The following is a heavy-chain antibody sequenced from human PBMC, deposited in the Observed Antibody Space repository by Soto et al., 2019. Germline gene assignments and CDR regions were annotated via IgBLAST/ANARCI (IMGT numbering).Heavy chain of an antibody. V-gene: IGHV3-15*07. J-gene: IGHJ4*01. CDR2: VKSKNDGGTT. CDR1: GFTFSNAW. Sequence: PGGSLRLSCAASGFTFSNAWINWVRQAPGKGLEWVGRVKSKNDGGTTDFAAPVKGRFAISRDDSKNMVYLEMNSLRTEDTAIYYCTTDSYITSIIVRFDYWGHGTLVTVSS. D-gene: IGHD3-22*01. CDR3: TTDSYITSIIVRFDY.